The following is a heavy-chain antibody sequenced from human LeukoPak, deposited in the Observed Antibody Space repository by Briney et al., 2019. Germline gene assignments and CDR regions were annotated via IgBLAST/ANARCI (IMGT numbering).Heavy chain of an antibody. J-gene: IGHJ6*02. CDR2: ISSSSSYI. CDR1: GFTFSSYW. CDR3: ARDSYYDFWSGYYTDLYGMDV. D-gene: IGHD3-3*01. Sequence: GGSLRLSCAASGFTFSSYWMNWVRQAPGKGLEWVSSISSSSSYIYYADSVKGRFTISRDNAKNSLYLQMNSLRAEDTAVYYCARDSYYDFWSGYYTDLYGMDVWGQGTTVTVSS. V-gene: IGHV3-21*01.